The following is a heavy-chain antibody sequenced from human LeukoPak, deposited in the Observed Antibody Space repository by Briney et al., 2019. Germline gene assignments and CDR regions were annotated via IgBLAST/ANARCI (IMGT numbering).Heavy chain of an antibody. CDR2: IIPIFGTA. CDR3: ASPLTGNSDAFDI. V-gene: IGHV1-69*01. CDR1: GGTFISYA. D-gene: IGHD4-23*01. J-gene: IGHJ3*02. Sequence: DSSVKVSCKASGGTFISYAISWVRQAPGQGVEGMGGIIPIFGTANYAQKFQGRVTITADESTSTAYMELSSLRSEDTAVYYCASPLTGNSDAFDIWGQGTMVTVSS.